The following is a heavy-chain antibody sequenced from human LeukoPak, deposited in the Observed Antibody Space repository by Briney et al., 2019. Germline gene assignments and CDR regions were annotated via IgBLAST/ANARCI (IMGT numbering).Heavy chain of an antibody. Sequence: GASVKVSCKASGGTFSSYAISWVRQAPGQGLEWMGGIIPIFGTANYAQKFQGRVTITADESTSTAYMELSSLRSEDTAVYYCARGYSGSYSDGYWGQGTLATVSS. J-gene: IGHJ4*02. V-gene: IGHV1-69*13. D-gene: IGHD1-26*01. CDR1: GGTFSSYA. CDR2: IIPIFGTA. CDR3: ARGYSGSYSDGY.